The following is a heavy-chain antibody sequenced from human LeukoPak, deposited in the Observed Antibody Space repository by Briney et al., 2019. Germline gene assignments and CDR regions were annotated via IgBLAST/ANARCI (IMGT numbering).Heavy chain of an antibody. V-gene: IGHV4-4*07. CDR2: IYTSGST. D-gene: IGHD6-6*01. CDR3: ARTSSPYSSSSRFDP. CDR1: GGSISSYY. Sequence: PSEALSLTCTVSGGSISSYYWSWIRQPAGKGLEWIGRIYTSGSTNYNPSLKSRVTMSVDTSKNQFSLKLSSVTAADTAVYYCARTSSPYSSSSRFDPWGQGTLVTVSS. J-gene: IGHJ5*02.